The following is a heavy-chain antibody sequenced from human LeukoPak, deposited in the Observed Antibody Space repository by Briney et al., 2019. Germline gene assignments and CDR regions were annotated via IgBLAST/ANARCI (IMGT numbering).Heavy chain of an antibody. D-gene: IGHD5-18*01. CDR1: GYTFTSYG. Sequence: GASVKVSCKASGYTFTSYGISWVRQAPGQGLEWMGWISAYNGNTNYAQKLRGRVTMTTDTSTSTAYMELRSLRSDDTAVYYCARVIIGYSYGGFGFDYWGQGILVTVSS. CDR2: ISAYNGNT. J-gene: IGHJ4*02. CDR3: ARVIIGYSYGGFGFDY. V-gene: IGHV1-18*01.